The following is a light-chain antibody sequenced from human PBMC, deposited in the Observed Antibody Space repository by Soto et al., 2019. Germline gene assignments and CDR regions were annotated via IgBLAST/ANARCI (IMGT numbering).Light chain of an antibody. J-gene: IGLJ2*01. Sequence: QSVLTQPPSVSGTPGQRVTISCSGRSSNIGNNFVYWYQQLPGSAPRLLIYSNTQRPAGAPDRFSGSKSGTSASLAISGLRSEDEAHYFCASSHDSLSVVFGGWSKVTVL. CDR1: SSNIGNNF. CDR3: ASSHDSLSVV. CDR2: SNT. V-gene: IGLV1-47*01.